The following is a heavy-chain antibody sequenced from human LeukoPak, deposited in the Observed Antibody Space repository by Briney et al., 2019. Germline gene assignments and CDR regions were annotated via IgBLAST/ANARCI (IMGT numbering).Heavy chain of an antibody. D-gene: IGHD2-2*02. CDR2: ISYDGSNK. CDR3: ARGGLGYCSSTSCYRYFQH. V-gene: IGHV3-30-3*01. CDR1: GFTFSSYA. Sequence: GGSLRLSCAASGFTFSSYAMHWVRQAPGKGLEWVAVISYDGSNKYYADSVKGRFTISRDNSKNTLYLQMNTLRAEDTAVYYCARGGLGYCSSTSCYRYFQHWGQGTLVTVSS. J-gene: IGHJ1*01.